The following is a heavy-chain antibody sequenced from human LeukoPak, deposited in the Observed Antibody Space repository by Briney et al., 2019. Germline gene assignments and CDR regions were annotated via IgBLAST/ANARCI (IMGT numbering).Heavy chain of an antibody. CDR1: GGTFSSYA. CDR3: ARDPQNTEYQLLETNWFDP. J-gene: IGHJ5*02. D-gene: IGHD2-2*01. V-gene: IGHV1-69*13. CDR2: IIPIFGTA. Sequence: ASVKVSCKASGGTFSSYAISWVRQAPGQGLEWMGGIIPIFGTANNAQKFQGRVTITADESTSTAYMELSSLRSEDTAVYYCARDPQNTEYQLLETNWFDPWGQGTLVTVSS.